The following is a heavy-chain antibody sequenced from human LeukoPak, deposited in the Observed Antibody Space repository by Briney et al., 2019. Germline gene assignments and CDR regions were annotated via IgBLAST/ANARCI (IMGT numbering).Heavy chain of an antibody. CDR3: ARAPPGSIVVVPAAKGTLLDY. CDR1: GFTFSSYP. J-gene: IGHJ4*02. V-gene: IGHV3-30*04. CDR2: TSYDGRNK. Sequence: PGGSLRLSCAASGFTFSSYPMHWVRQAPGKGLEWVAVTSYDGRNKYYADSVKGRFTISRDNAKNSLYLQMNSLRAEDTAVYYCARAPPGSIVVVPAAKGTLLDYWGQGTLVTVSS. D-gene: IGHD2-2*01.